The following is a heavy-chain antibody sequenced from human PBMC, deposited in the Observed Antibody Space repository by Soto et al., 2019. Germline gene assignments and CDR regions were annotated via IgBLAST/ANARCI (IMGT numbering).Heavy chain of an antibody. CDR3: AREEGVCISTSCDTYYYYGMDV. V-gene: IGHV3-30-3*01. Sequence: QVQLVESGGGVVQPGRSLRLSCAASGFTFSSYAMHWVRQAPGKGLEWVAVISYDGSNKYYADSVKGRFTISRDNSKNPLYLQMNRRRAEDTAVYYCAREEGVCISTSCDTYYYYGMDVWGQGTTVTVSS. J-gene: IGHJ6*02. D-gene: IGHD2-2*02. CDR1: GFTFSSYA. CDR2: ISYDGSNK.